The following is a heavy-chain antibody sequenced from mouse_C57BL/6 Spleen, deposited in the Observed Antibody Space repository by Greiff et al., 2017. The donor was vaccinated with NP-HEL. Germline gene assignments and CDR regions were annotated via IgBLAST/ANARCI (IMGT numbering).Heavy chain of an antibody. V-gene: IGHV1-82*01. CDR1: GYAFSSSW. CDR2: IYPGDGDT. Sequence: VQLQQSGPELVKPGASVKISCKASGYAFSSSWMNWVKQRPGKGLEWIGRIYPGDGDTNYNGKFKGKATLTADKSSSTAYMQLSSLTSEDSAVYFCARGDGWFAYWGQGTLVTVSA. J-gene: IGHJ3*01. CDR3: ARGDGWFAY.